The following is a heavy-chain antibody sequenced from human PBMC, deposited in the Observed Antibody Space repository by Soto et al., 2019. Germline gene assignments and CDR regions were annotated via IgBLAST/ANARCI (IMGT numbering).Heavy chain of an antibody. D-gene: IGHD2-15*01. Sequence: QVQLQESGPGLVKPSQTLSLTCTVSGGSISSGGYFWSWVRQHPGKGLEWIGNIYYSGRTYYNPSLKSRVTISVDTSKNQFSLNLSSVTAADTAVYYCARFAKEDNPKVGSWYYFDYWGQGTRVTVSS. CDR1: GGSISSGGYF. CDR3: ARFAKEDNPKVGSWYYFDY. J-gene: IGHJ4*02. CDR2: IYYSGRT. V-gene: IGHV4-31*03.